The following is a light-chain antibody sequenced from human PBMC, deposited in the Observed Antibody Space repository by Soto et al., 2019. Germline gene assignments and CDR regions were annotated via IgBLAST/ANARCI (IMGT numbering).Light chain of an antibody. CDR2: AAS. J-gene: IGKJ1*01. CDR3: QQSYGTSWT. Sequence: DIQMTQSPSSLSASGGDRVTITCXASQSISTFLNWYQHKPGKAPKLLIYAASSLQSGVPSRFSGSGSGTDFTLAISSLQPEDFATYYCQQSYGTSWTFGQGTKVDIK. V-gene: IGKV1-39*01. CDR1: QSISTF.